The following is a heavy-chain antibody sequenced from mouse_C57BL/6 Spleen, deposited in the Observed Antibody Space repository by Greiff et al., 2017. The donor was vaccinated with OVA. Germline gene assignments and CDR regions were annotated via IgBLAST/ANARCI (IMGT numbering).Heavy chain of an antibody. CDR3: ASPFYYGSSYWYFDV. Sequence: EVNLVESGGGLVKPGGSLKLSCAASGFTFSDYGMHWVRQAPEKGLEWVAYISSGSSTIYYADTVKGRFTISRDNAKNTLFLQMTSLRSEDTAMYYCASPFYYGSSYWYFDVWGTGTTVTVSS. J-gene: IGHJ1*03. CDR1: GFTFSDYG. D-gene: IGHD1-1*01. V-gene: IGHV5-17*01. CDR2: ISSGSSTI.